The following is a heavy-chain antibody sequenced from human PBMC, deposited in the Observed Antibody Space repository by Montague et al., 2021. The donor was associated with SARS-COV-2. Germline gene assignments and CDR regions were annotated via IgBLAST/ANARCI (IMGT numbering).Heavy chain of an antibody. D-gene: IGHD1-20*01. Sequence: SETLSLTCTVSGDSIRESHWSWIRQPPGKGLEWIGYIDNSGSTNYNPAXXSRVTLTVSASNNQFYLTLRSVTAADTAVYYCARLTGSRVYYYHYGLGVWGQGTTVTVSS. CDR3: ARLTGSRVYYYHYGLGV. J-gene: IGHJ6*02. V-gene: IGHV4-4*09. CDR2: IDNSGST. CDR1: GDSIRESH.